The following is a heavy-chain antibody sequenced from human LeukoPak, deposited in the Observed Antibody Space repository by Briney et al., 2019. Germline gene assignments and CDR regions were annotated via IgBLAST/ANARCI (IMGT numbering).Heavy chain of an antibody. V-gene: IGHV3-30*18. CDR1: GFTFSSYG. D-gene: IGHD3-3*01. Sequence: GGSLRLSCAASGFTFSSYGMHWVRQAPGKGLGWVAVISYDGSNKYYADSVKGRFTISRDNSKNTLYLQMNSLRAEDTAVYYCAKDAQSYDFWSGYSIPYYYYYGMDVWGQGTTVTASS. CDR3: AKDAQSYDFWSGYSIPYYYYYGMDV. CDR2: ISYDGSNK. J-gene: IGHJ6*02.